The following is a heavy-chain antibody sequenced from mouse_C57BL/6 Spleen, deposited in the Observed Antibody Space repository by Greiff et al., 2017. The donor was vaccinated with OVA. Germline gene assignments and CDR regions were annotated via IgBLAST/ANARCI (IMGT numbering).Heavy chain of an antibody. CDR1: GFTFSSYA. V-gene: IGHV5-4*01. Sequence: EVQGVESGGGLVKPGGSLKLSCAASGFTFSSYAMSWVRQTPEKRLEWVATISDGGSYTYYPDNVKGRFTISRDNAKNNLYLQMSHLKSEDTAMYYGARGDYSNYSDFDYWGQGTTLTVSS. J-gene: IGHJ2*01. D-gene: IGHD2-5*01. CDR3: ARGDYSNYSDFDY. CDR2: ISDGGSYT.